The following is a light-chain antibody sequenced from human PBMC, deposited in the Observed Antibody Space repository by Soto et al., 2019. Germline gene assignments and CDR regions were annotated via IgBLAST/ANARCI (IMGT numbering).Light chain of an antibody. Sequence: DIQMTQSPSSLSASVGDRVTITCRASQSISIYLNWYQQKPGKAPKVLIYDVSTLDNGVPSRFSSSGSGTDFTLTISSLQADDFATYYCQQYDSSWTFGQGTKVDIK. V-gene: IGKV1-5*01. CDR3: QQYDSSWT. CDR2: DVS. J-gene: IGKJ1*01. CDR1: QSISIY.